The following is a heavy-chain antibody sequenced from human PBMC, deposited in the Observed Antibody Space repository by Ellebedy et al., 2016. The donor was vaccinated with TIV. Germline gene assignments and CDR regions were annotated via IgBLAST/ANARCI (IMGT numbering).Heavy chain of an antibody. CDR1: GGSISSYY. Sequence: MPSETLSLTCTVSGGSISSYYWSWIRQPPGKGLEWIGYIYYSGSTYYNPSLKSRVTISVDTSKNQFSLKLSSVTAADTAVYYCARRVDDSSGYYDYWGQGTLVTVSS. D-gene: IGHD3-22*01. V-gene: IGHV4-59*08. CDR3: ARRVDDSSGYYDY. J-gene: IGHJ4*02. CDR2: IYYSGST.